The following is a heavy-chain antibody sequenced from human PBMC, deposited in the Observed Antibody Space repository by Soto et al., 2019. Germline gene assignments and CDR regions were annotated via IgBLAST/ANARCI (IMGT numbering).Heavy chain of an antibody. V-gene: IGHV4-34*01. D-gene: IGHD2-2*01. CDR3: ARVAMNPPVGHHHGPFDY. CDR2: INHSGST. J-gene: IGHJ4*02. Sequence: QVQLQQWGAGLLKPSETLSLTCAIYGGSFSGYYWSWIRQPPGKGLEWIGEINHSGSTNYNPSLKSRVTISVDTSKNQFSLKLSSVTAADTAVYYCARVAMNPPVGHHHGPFDYWGEGTLVTVSS. CDR1: GGSFSGYY.